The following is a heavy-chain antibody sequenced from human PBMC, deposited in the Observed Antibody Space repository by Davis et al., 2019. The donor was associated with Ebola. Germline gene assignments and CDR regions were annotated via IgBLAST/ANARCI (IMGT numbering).Heavy chain of an antibody. J-gene: IGHJ4*02. Sequence: GGSLRLSCAASGFTFSSYAMHWVRQAPGKGLEYVSAISSNGGSTYYANSVKGRFTISRDNSKNTLYLQMGSLRAEDMAVYYCARAAYYYGSGVDYWGQGTLVTVSS. CDR1: GFTFSSYA. D-gene: IGHD3-10*01. CDR3: ARAAYYYGSGVDY. CDR2: ISSNGGST. V-gene: IGHV3-64*01.